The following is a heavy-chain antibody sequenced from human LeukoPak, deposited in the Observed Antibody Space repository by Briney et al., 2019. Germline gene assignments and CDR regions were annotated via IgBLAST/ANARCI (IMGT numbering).Heavy chain of an antibody. Sequence: GRSLRLSCAASGFTFDDYAMHWVRQAPGKGLEWVSGISWNSGSIGYADSVKGRFTISRDNAKNSLYLQMNSLRAEDTALYYCAKGGGSYLNNWFDPWGQGTLVTVSS. CDR1: GFTFDDYA. J-gene: IGHJ5*02. V-gene: IGHV3-9*01. CDR3: AKGGGSYLNNWFDP. CDR2: ISWNSGSI. D-gene: IGHD1-26*01.